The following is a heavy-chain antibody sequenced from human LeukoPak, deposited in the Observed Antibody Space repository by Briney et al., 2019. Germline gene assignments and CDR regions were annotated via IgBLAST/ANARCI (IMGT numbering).Heavy chain of an antibody. J-gene: IGHJ4*02. CDR1: GGSISSNSYY. CDR2: INHSGST. Sequence: SETLSLTCAVSGGSISSNSYYWGWIRQPPGKGLEWIGEINHSGSTNYNPSLKSRVTISVDTSKNQFSLKLSPVTAADTAVYYCARLLINYYDSEVQYYFDYWGQGTLVTVSS. CDR3: ARLLINYYDSEVQYYFDY. D-gene: IGHD3-22*01. V-gene: IGHV4-39*07.